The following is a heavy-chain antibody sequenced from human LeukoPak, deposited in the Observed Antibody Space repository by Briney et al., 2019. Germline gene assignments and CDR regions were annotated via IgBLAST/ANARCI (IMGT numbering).Heavy chain of an antibody. CDR2: IYYSGST. CDR1: GFTFSSQVM. J-gene: IGHJ4*02. V-gene: IGHV4-39*01. CDR3: ATENGVVPAAILGTLDY. Sequence: GSLRLSCTASGFTFSSQVMSWVRQPPGKGLEWIGSIYYSGSTYYNPSLKSRVTISVDTSKNQFSLKLSSVTAADTAVYYCATENGVVPAAILGTLDYWGQGTLVTVSS. D-gene: IGHD2-2*01.